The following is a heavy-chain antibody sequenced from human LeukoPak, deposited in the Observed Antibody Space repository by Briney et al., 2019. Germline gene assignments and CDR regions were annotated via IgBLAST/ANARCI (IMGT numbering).Heavy chain of an antibody. CDR1: GFSFSSYA. Sequence: GGSRRLSCSASGFSFSSYAMHWVRHAPGEGLEYVSSISRNADGTYFADSVKGRFTISTDNSKNTLVLQMGSLRVESPAVYYCVKDHGAGNRCRNYFDYWGQGTLVTVSS. CDR3: VKDHGAGNRCRNYFDY. V-gene: IGHV3-64D*09. CDR2: ISRNADGT. D-gene: IGHD1-14*01. J-gene: IGHJ4*02.